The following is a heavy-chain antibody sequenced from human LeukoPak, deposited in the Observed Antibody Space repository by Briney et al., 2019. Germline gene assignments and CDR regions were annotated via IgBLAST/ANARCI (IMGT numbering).Heavy chain of an antibody. V-gene: IGHV3-23*01. CDR1: GFTFSSYA. CDR3: ATWGSWWELPIDY. Sequence: PGGSLRLSCAASGFTFSSYAMSWVRQAPGKGLEWVSAISGSGGSTYYADSVKGRFTISRDNSKNTLYLQMNSLRAEDTAVYYCATWGSWWELPIDYWGQGTLVTVSS. J-gene: IGHJ4*02. CDR2: ISGSGGST. D-gene: IGHD1-26*01.